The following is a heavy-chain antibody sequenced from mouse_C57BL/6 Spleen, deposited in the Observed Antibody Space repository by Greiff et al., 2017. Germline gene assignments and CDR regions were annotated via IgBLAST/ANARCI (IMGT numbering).Heavy chain of an antibody. CDR1: GFTFTDYY. J-gene: IGHJ1*03. V-gene: IGHV7-3*01. Sequence: EVKLVESGGGLVQPGGSLSLSCAASGFTFTDYYMSWVRQPPGKALEWLGFIRNKANVYTTEYSASVKGLFTISRDNSQSILYLQMNALRAEYSATDYCARLYGNYVWYFDVWGTGTTVTVSS. D-gene: IGHD2-1*01. CDR2: IRNKANVYTT. CDR3: ARLYGNYVWYFDV.